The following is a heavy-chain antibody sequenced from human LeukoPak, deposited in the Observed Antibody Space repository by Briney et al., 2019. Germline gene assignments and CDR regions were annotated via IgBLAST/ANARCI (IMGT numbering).Heavy chain of an antibody. Sequence: GSLRISFGGSGFPLHCFGLQRVRQAPGKGLEWVAVLFYDVINKFYADSVKGRFTISRDNSKNTLYLQMNSLRAEDTAVYYCAKDTKVYYGSGSYAPDFWGQGTLVTVSP. CDR3: AKDTKVYYGSGSYAPDF. CDR2: LFYDVINK. D-gene: IGHD3-10*01. J-gene: IGHJ4*02. CDR1: GFPLHCFG. V-gene: IGHV3-30*18.